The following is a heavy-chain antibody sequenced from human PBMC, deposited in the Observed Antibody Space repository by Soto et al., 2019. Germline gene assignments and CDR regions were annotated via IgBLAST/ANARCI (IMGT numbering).Heavy chain of an antibody. CDR1: GFTFSSYS. J-gene: IGHJ4*02. V-gene: IGHV3-21*01. Sequence: EVQLVESGGGLVKPGGSLRLSCAASGFTFSSYSMNWVRQAPGMGLEWVSSISSSSSYIYYSDSVKGRFPISRDNAKNLLYLQLNRLRAEDTAVYYCAREEYWGQRTLVTVSS. CDR3: AREEY. CDR2: ISSSSSYI.